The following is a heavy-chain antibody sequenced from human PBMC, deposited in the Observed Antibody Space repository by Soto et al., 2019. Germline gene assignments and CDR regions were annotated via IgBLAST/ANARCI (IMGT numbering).Heavy chain of an antibody. CDR1: GFTFSSYA. J-gene: IGHJ4*02. V-gene: IGHV3-23*01. CDR2: ISGSGGST. CDR3: AKGLYSYGRGYFDY. Sequence: GGSLRLSCAASGFTFSSYAMSWVRQAPGKGLEWVSAISGSGGSTYYADSVKGRFTISRDNSKNTLYLQMNSLRAEDTAVYYRAKGLYSYGRGYFDYWGQGTLVTVSS. D-gene: IGHD5-18*01.